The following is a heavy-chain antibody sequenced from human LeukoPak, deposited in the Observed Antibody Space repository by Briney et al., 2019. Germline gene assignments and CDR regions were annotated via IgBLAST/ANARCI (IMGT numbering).Heavy chain of an antibody. CDR3: ARDLVGLAADGNWFDP. CDR2: IATYNGKT. V-gene: IGHV1-18*01. Sequence: GASVKVSCKASGYTFSSYGISWVRQAPGQGLEWMGWIATYNGKTKYAEKVQGRVTMTTDTSTTTAYMELRTLRSDDTAVYYCARDLVGLAADGNWFDPWGQGTLDTVSS. CDR1: GYTFSSYG. J-gene: IGHJ5*02. D-gene: IGHD6-13*01.